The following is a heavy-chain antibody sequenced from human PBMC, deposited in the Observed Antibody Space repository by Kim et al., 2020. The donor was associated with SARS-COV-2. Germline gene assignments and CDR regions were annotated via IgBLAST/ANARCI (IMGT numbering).Heavy chain of an antibody. J-gene: IGHJ6*02. Sequence: SETLSLTCAVYGGSFSGHYWSWIRQPPEKGLEWIGEINHSGSTNYNPSLKSRVTISVDTSKNQFSLKLSSVTAAVTAVYYCARGRGSSSWSYYYYYGMDVWGQGTTVTVSS. V-gene: IGHV4-34*01. CDR3: ARGRGSSSWSYYYYYGMDV. D-gene: IGHD6-13*01. CDR2: INHSGST. CDR1: GGSFSGHY.